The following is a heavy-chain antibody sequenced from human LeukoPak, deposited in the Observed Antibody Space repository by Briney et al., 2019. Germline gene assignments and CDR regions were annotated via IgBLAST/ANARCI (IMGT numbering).Heavy chain of an antibody. J-gene: IGHJ6*03. D-gene: IGHD3-10*01. Sequence: GASVKVSCKASGGTFSSYAISWVRQAPGQGLEWMGGIIPIFGTANYAQKFQGRVTITADKSTSTAYMELSSLRSEDTAVYYCARGSPRLYYYGSGSLNYYYMDVWGKGTTVTVSS. V-gene: IGHV1-69*06. CDR1: GGTFSSYA. CDR2: IIPIFGTA. CDR3: ARGSPRLYYYGSGSLNYYYMDV.